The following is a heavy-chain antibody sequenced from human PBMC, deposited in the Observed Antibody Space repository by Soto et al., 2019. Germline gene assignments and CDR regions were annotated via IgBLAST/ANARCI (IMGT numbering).Heavy chain of an antibody. Sequence: SLKISCKSSGYSFSSYWIAWVRLMPGKGLEWMGSIYPDDSDTKYSPSFQGQVTISADKSISAAYLQWSSLKASDTAIYYCARNSLTGYYNYYYSMDVWGQGTTVTVSS. J-gene: IGHJ6*02. CDR1: GYSFSSYW. CDR3: ARNSLTGYYNYYYSMDV. V-gene: IGHV5-51*01. CDR2: IYPDDSDT. D-gene: IGHD3-9*01.